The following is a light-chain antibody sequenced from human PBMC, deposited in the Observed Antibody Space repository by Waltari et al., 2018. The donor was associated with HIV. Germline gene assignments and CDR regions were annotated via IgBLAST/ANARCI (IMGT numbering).Light chain of an antibody. CDR1: SPNIGGNT. Sequence: QSVLTQPPSASGTPGQRVTISCSGTSPNIGGNTVHWYQHLPGTAPNLLIYSNHQRPSGVPDRFSGSKSGTSASLAISGLQSEDEADYYCASRDDSLNGPVFGRGTKLTVL. CDR3: ASRDDSLNGPV. V-gene: IGLV1-44*01. J-gene: IGLJ2*01. CDR2: SNH.